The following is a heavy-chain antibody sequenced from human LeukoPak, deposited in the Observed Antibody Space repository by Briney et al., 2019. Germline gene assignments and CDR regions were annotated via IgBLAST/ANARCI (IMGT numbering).Heavy chain of an antibody. CDR1: GYTFTDYY. Sequence: ASVKVSCKASGYTFTDYYIHWVRQAPGQGLEWMGWMNPNSGVTNYAQKFQVRVTMTGDTSISTAYMELSRLRSDDTAVYYCARDLRLAVSGTSGFDIWGQGTVVTVSS. D-gene: IGHD6-19*01. V-gene: IGHV1-2*02. CDR3: ARDLRLAVSGTSGFDI. J-gene: IGHJ3*02. CDR2: MNPNSGVT.